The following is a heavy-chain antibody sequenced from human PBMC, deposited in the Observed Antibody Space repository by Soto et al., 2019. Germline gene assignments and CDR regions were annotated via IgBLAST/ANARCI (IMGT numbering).Heavy chain of an antibody. D-gene: IGHD1-7*01. CDR1: GGSISSGDYY. Sequence: QVQLQESGPGLVKPSQTLSLTCTVSGGSISSGDYYWSWIRQPPGKGLEWIGYIYYSGSTYYNPSLKSRVTISVDTSKNQFSLKLSSVTAADTAVYYCARDRGTTSFALPYIDYWGQGTLVTVSS. CDR2: IYYSGST. V-gene: IGHV4-30-4*01. CDR3: ARDRGTTSFALPYIDY. J-gene: IGHJ4*02.